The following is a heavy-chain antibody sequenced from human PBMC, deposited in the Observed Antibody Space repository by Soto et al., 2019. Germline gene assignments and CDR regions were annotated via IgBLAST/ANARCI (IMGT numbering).Heavy chain of an antibody. CDR1: GDTFSTYA. J-gene: IGHJ6*02. Sequence: QFQMVQYAAEVKKAPSSVRVSCKASGDTFSTYASSWVRQAPGQGLEWMGGIIPILSTANYAQTFQGRVTITADGSTSTAYMELRSLRSEDTAVYYCGRVRRRKGTAVTTWLEYRYYGLAVWGQGPTFTVS. CDR2: IIPILSTA. V-gene: IGHV1-69*11. D-gene: IGHD4-17*01. CDR3: GRVRRRKGTAVTTWLEYRYYGLAV.